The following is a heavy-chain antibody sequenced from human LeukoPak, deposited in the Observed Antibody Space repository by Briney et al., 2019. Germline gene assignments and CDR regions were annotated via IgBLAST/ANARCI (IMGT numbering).Heavy chain of an antibody. D-gene: IGHD5-18*01. CDR1: DYYFSSGHY. CDR2: IHHAGST. V-gene: IGHV4-38-2*02. CDR3: ARDIDKTAMLFKGFDT. J-gene: IGHJ5*02. Sequence: SETLSLTCTVSDYYFSSGHYWGWIREPPGKGLEWIANIHHAGSTYYNPSLKSRVTISVDTSKNQFSLKLNSVTAADTAVYYCARDIDKTAMLFKGFDTWGQGTLVTVSS.